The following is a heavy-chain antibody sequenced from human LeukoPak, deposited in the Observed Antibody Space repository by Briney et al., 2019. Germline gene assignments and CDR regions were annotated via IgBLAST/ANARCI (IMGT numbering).Heavy chain of an antibody. Sequence: GGSLRLSCEASGFTFSSYWMSWVRQAPGKGLEWVANIKQDGSEKKYLDSVKGRFTISRDNAKNSMYLQMNSLRAEDTAVYYCTRDEIYYDILTGYRHFDYWGQGTLVTVFS. CDR2: IKQDGSEK. D-gene: IGHD3-9*01. V-gene: IGHV3-7*01. CDR1: GFTFSSYW. CDR3: TRDEIYYDILTGYRHFDY. J-gene: IGHJ4*02.